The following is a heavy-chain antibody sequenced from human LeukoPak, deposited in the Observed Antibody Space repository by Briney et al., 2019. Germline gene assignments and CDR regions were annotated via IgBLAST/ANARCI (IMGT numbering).Heavy chain of an antibody. J-gene: IGHJ4*02. V-gene: IGHV4-34*01. D-gene: IGHD3-3*01. CDR2: INHSGST. CDR1: GGSFSDYY. Sequence: SGTLSLTCAVSGGSFSDYYWNWIRQPPGKGLEWIGEINHSGSTNYNPSLRSRVTISLDTSKNQFTLKLSSVTAADTALYYCVKTGSNFWSGYYYFDEWGQGTLVTVSP. CDR3: VKTGSNFWSGYYYFDE.